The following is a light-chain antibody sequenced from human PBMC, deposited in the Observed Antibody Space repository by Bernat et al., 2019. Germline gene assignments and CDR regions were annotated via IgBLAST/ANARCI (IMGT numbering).Light chain of an antibody. J-gene: IGLJ3*02. CDR1: SSDVGRYEY. CDR2: DVI. CDR3: SSFARSITVV. V-gene: IGLV2-14*03. Sequence: QSALTQPASVSGSPGQSITISCTGTSSDVGRYEYVSWYQHHPDRAPQLIIYDVIKRPSGVSNRFSASKSGNTASLTISGLQTEDEADYYCSSFARSITVVFGGGTKLTVL.